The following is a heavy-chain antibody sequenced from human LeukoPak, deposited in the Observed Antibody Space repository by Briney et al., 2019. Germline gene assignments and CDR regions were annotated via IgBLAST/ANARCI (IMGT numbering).Heavy chain of an antibody. V-gene: IGHV3-30-3*01. J-gene: IGHJ4*02. Sequence: GGSLRLSCAASGFTFSSYAMHWVRQAPSKGLEWVAVISYDGSNKYYADSVKGRFTISRDNSKNTLYLQMNSLNTEDTAMYYCTTRSPARYCSDGACYSSADYWGQGTLVTVSS. CDR1: GFTFSSYA. CDR2: ISYDGSNK. CDR3: TTRSPARYCSDGACYSSADY. D-gene: IGHD2-15*01.